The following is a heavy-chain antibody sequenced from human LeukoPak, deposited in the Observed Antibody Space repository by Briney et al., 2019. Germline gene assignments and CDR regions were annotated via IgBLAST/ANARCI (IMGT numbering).Heavy chain of an antibody. J-gene: IGHJ4*02. CDR3: ARDLIAAADPYYFDY. V-gene: IGHV3-30-3*01. D-gene: IGHD6-13*01. Sequence: GGSLRLSCAASGFTFSSYAMHWVRQAPGKGLEWVAVISYDGSNKYYADSVKGRFTISRDNSKNTLYLQMNSLRAEDTAVYYCARDLIAAADPYYFDYWGQGTLVTVSS. CDR2: ISYDGSNK. CDR1: GFTFSSYA.